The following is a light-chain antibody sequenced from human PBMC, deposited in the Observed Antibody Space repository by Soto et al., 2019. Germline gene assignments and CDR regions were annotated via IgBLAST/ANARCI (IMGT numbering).Light chain of an antibody. CDR2: EGS. Sequence: QSVLTQPSSLSGSSGQSITISRTGNSSEVGGYNLVSCYQQHPGKAPKLMIYEGSKRPSGVSNRFSGSKSGNTASLTISGLQAEDEADYYCCSYAGSSTFDPYVFGTGTKVTVL. V-gene: IGLV2-23*03. J-gene: IGLJ1*01. CDR1: SSEVGGYNL. CDR3: CSYAGSSTFDPYV.